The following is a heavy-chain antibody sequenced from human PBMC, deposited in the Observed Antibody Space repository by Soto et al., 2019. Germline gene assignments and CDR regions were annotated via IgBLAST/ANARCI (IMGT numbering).Heavy chain of an antibody. Sequence: GGSLRLSCAASGFTVSSNYMSWVRQAPGKGLEWVSVIYSGGSTYYADSVKGRFTISRDNSKNTLYLQMNSLRAEDTAVYYCARVGWLQLNYYYYGMDVWGQGTTVTVSS. CDR2: IYSGGST. CDR1: GFTVSSNY. CDR3: ARVGWLQLNYYYYGMDV. V-gene: IGHV3-66*01. J-gene: IGHJ6*02. D-gene: IGHD5-12*01.